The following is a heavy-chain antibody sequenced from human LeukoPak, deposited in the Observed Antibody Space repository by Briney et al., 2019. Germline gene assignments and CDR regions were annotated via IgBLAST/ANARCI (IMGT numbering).Heavy chain of an antibody. CDR3: ARVGDWSNYFGMDA. J-gene: IGHJ6*02. CDR2: IFGNGVKT. D-gene: IGHD3-16*01. CDR1: GFTFSGHS. Sequence: PGGSLRLSCAASGFTFSGHSMTWVRQTPGKGLEWVSVIFGNGVKTYYADYMKGRFTISRDNSKSTLYLQMNSLRADDTADYYCARVGDWSNYFGMDAWGQGTTVSVSS. V-gene: IGHV3-23*01.